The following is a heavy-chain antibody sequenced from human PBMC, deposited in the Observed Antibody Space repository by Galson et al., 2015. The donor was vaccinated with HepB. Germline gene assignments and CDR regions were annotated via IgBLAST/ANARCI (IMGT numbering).Heavy chain of an antibody. CDR3: ASSPERGLTYYDFWSGYYYGYFDL. CDR1: GFTFSSYS. CDR2: ISSSSSYI. Sequence: SLRLSCAASGFTFSSYSMNWVRQAPGKGLEWVSSISSSSSYIYYADSVKGRFTISRDNAKNSLYLQMNSLRAEDTAVYYCASSPERGLTYYDFWSGYYYGYFDLWGRGTLVTVSS. D-gene: IGHD3-3*01. V-gene: IGHV3-21*01. J-gene: IGHJ2*01.